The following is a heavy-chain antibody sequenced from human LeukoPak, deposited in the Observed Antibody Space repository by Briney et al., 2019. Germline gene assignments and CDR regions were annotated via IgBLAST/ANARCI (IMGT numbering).Heavy chain of an antibody. J-gene: IGHJ4*02. CDR1: GFTFSSYG. Sequence: PGRSLRLSCAASGFTFSSYGMHWVRQAPGKGLEWVAVISYDGSNKYYADSVKGRFTISRDNSKNTLYLQMNSLRAEDMAVYYCAKLGYSYGYYFDYWGQGTLVTVSS. CDR3: AKLGYSYGYYFDY. CDR2: ISYDGSNK. D-gene: IGHD5-18*01. V-gene: IGHV3-30*18.